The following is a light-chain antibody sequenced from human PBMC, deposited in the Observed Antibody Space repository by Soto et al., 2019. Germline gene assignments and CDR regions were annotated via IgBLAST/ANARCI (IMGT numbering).Light chain of an antibody. V-gene: IGLV2-23*01. CDR1: SSDVGGYDR. Sequence: QSALTQPASVSGSPGQSINISCTGTSSDVGGYDRVSWYQQHPGKAPKLLIYEGTKRPSGISKRLSGSKSGYTASLTISGIPSENEADYYCCSSAGSRILYWVFGGGTQLTVL. CDR2: EGT. CDR3: CSSAGSRILYWV. J-gene: IGLJ3*02.